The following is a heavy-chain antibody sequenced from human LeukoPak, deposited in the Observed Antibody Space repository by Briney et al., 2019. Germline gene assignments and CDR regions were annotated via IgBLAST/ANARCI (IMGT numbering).Heavy chain of an antibody. V-gene: IGHV3-53*01. CDR2: IYSGGST. D-gene: IGHD1-14*01. Sequence: SLRLSCAASGFTFSSNYMSWVRQAPGKGLEWVSVIYSGGSTYYADSVKGRFTISRDNSKNTVYLQMSSLRAEDTAVYYCARETGKTSDAFDIWGQGTMVTVSS. CDR3: ARETGKTSDAFDI. J-gene: IGHJ3*02. CDR1: GFTFSSNY.